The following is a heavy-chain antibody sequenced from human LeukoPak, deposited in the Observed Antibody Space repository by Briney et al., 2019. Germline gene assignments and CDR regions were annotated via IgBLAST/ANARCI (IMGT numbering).Heavy chain of an antibody. Sequence: GGSLRLPCAASGLPFDVYVMHWLGPAAGKGLEWVSWISWNSGSQGYPHSVKGRITISRDNARNSLYLQMDRWRADDAALYYGANDLTYDYGSGSYVGSYGMDVWGQGTTVTVSS. J-gene: IGHJ6*02. CDR1: GLPFDVYV. CDR3: ANDLTYDYGSGSYVGSYGMDV. V-gene: IGHV3-9*01. CDR2: ISWNSGSQ. D-gene: IGHD3-10*01.